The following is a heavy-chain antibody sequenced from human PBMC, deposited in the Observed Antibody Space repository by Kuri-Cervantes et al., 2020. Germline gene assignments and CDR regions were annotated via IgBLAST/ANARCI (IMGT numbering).Heavy chain of an antibody. CDR2: INTGNGNT. V-gene: IGHV1-3*04. CDR1: GYTFTSYA. J-gene: IGHJ6*02. Sequence: ASVKVSCKASGYTFTSYAMHWVRQAPGQRLEWMGWINTGNGNTKYSQKFQGRVTITRDTSASTAYMELSRLRSDDTAVYYCARTAAAGPTHDGMDVWGQGTTVTVSS. CDR3: ARTAAAGPTHDGMDV. D-gene: IGHD6-13*01.